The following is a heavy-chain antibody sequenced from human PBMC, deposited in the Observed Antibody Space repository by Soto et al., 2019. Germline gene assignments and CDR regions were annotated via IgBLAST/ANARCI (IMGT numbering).Heavy chain of an antibody. CDR2: IIDSGGYT. Sequence: GGSLRLSCAASGFTFSSSTMSWVRQAPGKGLEWVSAIIDSGGYTYYADSVKGRFTISRDNSKNTLYLQMNSLRAEDTALYYCAKETYYYYGMDVWGQGTTVTVSS. V-gene: IGHV3-23*01. CDR1: GFTFSSST. CDR3: AKETYYYYGMDV. J-gene: IGHJ6*02.